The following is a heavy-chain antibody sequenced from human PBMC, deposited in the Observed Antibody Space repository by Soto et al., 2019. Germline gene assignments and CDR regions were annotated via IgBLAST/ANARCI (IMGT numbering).Heavy chain of an antibody. D-gene: IGHD3-10*01. Sequence: QVQLVQSGAEVKKPGSSVKVSCEASGGTISSYAISWVRQAPGQGLEWMGGIIPIFGTAIYAQKFQGRVTITADEPTNTAYMELSSLRSDDTAVYYCARDRLQSWVRGVIVPFPTHGMDVWGQGTTVTVSS. J-gene: IGHJ6*02. V-gene: IGHV1-69*01. CDR1: GGTISSYA. CDR2: IIPIFGTA. CDR3: ARDRLQSWVRGVIVPFPTHGMDV.